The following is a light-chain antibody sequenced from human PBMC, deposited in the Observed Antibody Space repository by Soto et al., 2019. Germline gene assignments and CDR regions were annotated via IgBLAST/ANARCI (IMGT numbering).Light chain of an antibody. CDR2: SSS. CDR1: QGISTW. J-gene: IGKJ3*01. Sequence: EILLTQSPASLSVSVGDRVTLAFRASQGISTWVVWYQQKPGAAPKLLIHSSSNLASGVPSRFSGSGSGTDFTLTISSLEPEDFATYYCQHGNSWPFTFGPGTKVDTK. V-gene: IGKV1-12*01. CDR3: QHGNSWPFT.